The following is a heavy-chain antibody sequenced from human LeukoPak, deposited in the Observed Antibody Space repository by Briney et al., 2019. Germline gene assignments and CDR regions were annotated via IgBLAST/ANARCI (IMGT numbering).Heavy chain of an antibody. D-gene: IGHD4-17*01. CDR2: INHSGSA. J-gene: IGHJ4*02. V-gene: IGHV4-34*01. Sequence: SETLSLTCAVYGGSFSGYYWSWIRQPPGKGLEWIGEINHSGSANYNPSLKSRVTISVDTSKNQFSLKLGSVTAADTAVYYCAYGDYLNYWGQGTLVTVSS. CDR3: AYGDYLNY. CDR1: GGSFSGYY.